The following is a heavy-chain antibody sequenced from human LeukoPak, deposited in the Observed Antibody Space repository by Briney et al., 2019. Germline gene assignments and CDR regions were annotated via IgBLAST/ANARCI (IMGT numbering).Heavy chain of an antibody. CDR1: GFTFSNAW. Sequence: GGSLRLSCAASGFTFSNAWMSWVRQAPGKGLEWVGRIKSKTDGGTTDYAAPVKGRFTISRDDSKNTLYLQMNSLKTEDTAVYYCTTSVPDGYDFWSGAGDYWGQGTLVTVSS. D-gene: IGHD3-3*01. V-gene: IGHV3-15*01. J-gene: IGHJ4*02. CDR2: IKSKTDGGTT. CDR3: TTSVPDGYDFWSGAGDY.